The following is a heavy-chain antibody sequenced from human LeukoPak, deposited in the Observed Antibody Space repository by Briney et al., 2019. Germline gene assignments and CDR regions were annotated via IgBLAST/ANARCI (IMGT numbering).Heavy chain of an antibody. CDR2: INPNSGGT. V-gene: IGHV1-2*02. CDR1: GYTFTGYY. J-gene: IGHJ4*02. Sequence: ASVKVSCKASGYTFTGYYMHWVRQAPGQGLEWMGWINPNSGGTNHAQKFQGRVTMTRDTSISTAYMELSRLRSDDTAVYYCARTSVAPREWLSFDYWGQGTLVTVSS. CDR3: ARTSVAPREWLSFDY. D-gene: IGHD3-3*01.